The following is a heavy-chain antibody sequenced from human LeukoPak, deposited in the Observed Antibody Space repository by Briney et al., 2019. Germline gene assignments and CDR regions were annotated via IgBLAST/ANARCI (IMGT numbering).Heavy chain of an antibody. D-gene: IGHD5-18*01. J-gene: IGHJ4*02. CDR1: GVTLSNYG. V-gene: IGHV3-30*18. CDR2: ISYDGSAK. Sequence: GGSLRLSCAASGVTLSNYGMQWVRQAPGKGLEWVAVISYDGSAKYYSDSVKGRFTISRDNAKNTLYLQMNSLRAEDTAVYYCAKELDSYGYLSVGYWGQGTLVTVSS. CDR3: AKELDSYGYLSVGY.